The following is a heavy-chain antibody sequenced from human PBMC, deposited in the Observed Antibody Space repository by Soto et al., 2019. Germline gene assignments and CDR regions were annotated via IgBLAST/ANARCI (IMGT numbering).Heavy chain of an antibody. Sequence: QVQLVESGGGLVKPGGSLRLSCAASGFTFSDYYMSWIRQAPGKGLEWVSYMSSSSSYTNYEDSVKGRFTIPRDNAKNSRYLQMNSLRAEDTAVYCCAGDVRGGMDVLGQGTTLTASS. CDR2: MSSSSSYT. CDR3: AGDVRGGMDV. D-gene: IGHD3-16*01. CDR1: GFTFSDYY. J-gene: IGHJ6*02. V-gene: IGHV3-11*05.